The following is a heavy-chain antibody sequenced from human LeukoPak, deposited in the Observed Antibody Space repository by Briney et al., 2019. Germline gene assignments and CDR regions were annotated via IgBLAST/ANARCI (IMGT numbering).Heavy chain of an antibody. V-gene: IGHV4-34*01. J-gene: IGHJ4*02. CDR1: GGSISRYY. CDR3: ARVHFRDIVVVPAATPAFDY. D-gene: IGHD2-2*01. Sequence: SETLSLTCSVSGGSISRYYWSWIRQPPGKGLEWIGEINHSGSTNYNPYLKSRVTRSVDTSKNQFYMKLSSVTAADTAVYYCARVHFRDIVVVPAATPAFDYWGQGTLVTVSS. CDR2: INHSGST.